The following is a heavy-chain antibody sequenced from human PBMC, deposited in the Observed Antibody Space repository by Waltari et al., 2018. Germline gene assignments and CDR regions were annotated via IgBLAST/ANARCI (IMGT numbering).Heavy chain of an antibody. D-gene: IGHD1-26*01. Sequence: EVQLLESGGGLVQPGGSLRLSCAASGFTFSSYAMSWVRQAPGKGLEWVSVIYSGGSSTYYADSVKGRFTISRDNSKNTLYLQMNSLRAEDTAVYYCAKSSVLWEPDSAFDYWGQGTLVTVSS. V-gene: IGHV3-23*03. J-gene: IGHJ4*02. CDR2: IYSGGSST. CDR3: AKSSVLWEPDSAFDY. CDR1: GFTFSSYA.